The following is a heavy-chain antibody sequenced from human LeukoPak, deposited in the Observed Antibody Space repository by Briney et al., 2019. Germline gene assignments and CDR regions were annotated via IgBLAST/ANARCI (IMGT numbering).Heavy chain of an antibody. D-gene: IGHD3-22*01. J-gene: IGHJ4*02. CDR2: IYSGGST. V-gene: IGHV3-66*01. Sequence: GGSLRLSCAASGFTVSSNYMSWVRQAPGKGLEWVSVIYSGGSTYYADSVKGRFTISRDNSKNTLYLQMNSLRAEDTAVYYCAKGDSGFYFYFDHWGQGTLVTVSS. CDR1: GFTVSSNY. CDR3: AKGDSGFYFYFDH.